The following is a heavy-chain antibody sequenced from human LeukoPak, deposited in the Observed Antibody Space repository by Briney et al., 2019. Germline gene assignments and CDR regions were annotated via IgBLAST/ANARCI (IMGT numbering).Heavy chain of an antibody. CDR2: IYYSGST. CDR3: ARDPEVDTGYYYMDV. J-gene: IGHJ6*03. D-gene: IGHD5-18*01. V-gene: IGHV4-39*07. CDR1: GGSISSSSYY. Sequence: SETLSLTCTVSGGSISSSSYYWGWIRQPPGKGLEWIGSIYYSGSTYYNPSLKSRVTISVDTSKNQFSLKLSSVTAADTAVYYCARDPEVDTGYYYMDVWGKGTTVTISS.